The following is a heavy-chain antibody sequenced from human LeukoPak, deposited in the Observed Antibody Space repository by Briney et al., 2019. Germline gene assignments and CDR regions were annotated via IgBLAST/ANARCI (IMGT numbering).Heavy chain of an antibody. D-gene: IGHD3-16*01. CDR3: ARDHGAGGYFYMDV. CDR2: ISGSGGST. Sequence: PGGSLRLSCAASGFTFSSYAMSWVRQAPGKGLEWVSAISGSGGSTYYADSVKGRFTISRDNAKNSLYLQMNSLRAEDTALYYCARDHGAGGYFYMDVWGKGTTVTVSS. J-gene: IGHJ6*03. V-gene: IGHV3-23*01. CDR1: GFTFSSYA.